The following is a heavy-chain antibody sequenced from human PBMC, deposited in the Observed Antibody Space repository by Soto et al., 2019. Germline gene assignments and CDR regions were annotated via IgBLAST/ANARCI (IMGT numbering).Heavy chain of an antibody. CDR3: AKYLTGSSRPPSYFDY. D-gene: IGHD6-13*01. CDR2: ISGSGGST. V-gene: IGHV3-23*01. J-gene: IGHJ4*02. CDR1: GVTFSSYA. Sequence: PGGVLRLTCTDSGVTFSSYAMSWFRQAPGKGLEWVSAISGSGGSTYYADSVKGRFTISRDNSKNTLYLQMNSLRAEDTAVYYCAKYLTGSSRPPSYFDYWGQGTLVPVSS.